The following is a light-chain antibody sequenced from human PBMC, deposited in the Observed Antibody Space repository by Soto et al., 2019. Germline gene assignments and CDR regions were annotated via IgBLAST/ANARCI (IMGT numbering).Light chain of an antibody. J-gene: IGKJ2*01. Sequence: EIVLTQSPGTLSLSPGEIATLSCRASQSVSRFYLAWYQQKPGQAPRLLIYGASSRATGVPDRFSGSGSGTDFTLTISRLEPEDFAVYYCQQYGSSPPYSFGQGTNLEIK. CDR2: GAS. CDR1: QSVSRFY. V-gene: IGKV3-20*01. CDR3: QQYGSSPPYS.